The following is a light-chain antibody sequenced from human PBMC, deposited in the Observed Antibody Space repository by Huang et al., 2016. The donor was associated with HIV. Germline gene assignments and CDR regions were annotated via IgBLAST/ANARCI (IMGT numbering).Light chain of an antibody. J-gene: IGKJ4*01. CDR2: GAS. CDR3: QQYNDWPFT. Sequence: EIVMTQSPAILSVSPGGRATLSCRASQSVNSNLAWYQQKPGQAPRLLIYGASTRATGIPARFSGSGSGTEFTLSISSLQSEDFAVYYCQQYNDWPFTFGGGTKVEIK. CDR1: QSVNSN. V-gene: IGKV3-15*01.